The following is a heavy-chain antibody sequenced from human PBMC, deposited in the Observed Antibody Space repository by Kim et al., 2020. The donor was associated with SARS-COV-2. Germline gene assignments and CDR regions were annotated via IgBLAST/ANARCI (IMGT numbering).Heavy chain of an antibody. D-gene: IGHD4-17*01. CDR3: ARDYVYDYGDYVVDY. Sequence: ASVKVSCKASGYTFTSYGISWVRQAPGQGLEWMGWISAYNGNTNYAQKLQGRVTMTTDTSTSTAYMELRSLRSDDTAVYYCARDYVYDYGDYVVDYWGQGTLVTVSS. CDR1: GYTFTSYG. V-gene: IGHV1-18*01. J-gene: IGHJ4*02. CDR2: ISAYNGNT.